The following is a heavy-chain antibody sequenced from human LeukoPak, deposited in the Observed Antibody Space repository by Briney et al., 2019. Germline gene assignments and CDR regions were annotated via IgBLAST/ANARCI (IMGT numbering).Heavy chain of an antibody. Sequence: PGGSLRLSCAASGFSFSNYGMHWVRQAPGKGLEWVANINQGGSDKYYVDSVKGRFTISRDNANNLLYLQMNSLRGEDTAVYYCTRDRSRAEDDWGQGTLVTVSS. J-gene: IGHJ4*02. CDR1: GFSFSNYG. CDR2: INQGGSDK. CDR3: TRDRSRAEDD. D-gene: IGHD1-14*01. V-gene: IGHV3-7*01.